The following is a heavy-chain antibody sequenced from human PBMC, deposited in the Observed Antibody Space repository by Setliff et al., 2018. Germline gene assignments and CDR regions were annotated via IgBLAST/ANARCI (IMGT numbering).Heavy chain of an antibody. Sequence: SCAASGFTFTSYAMTWVRQAPGKGLEWVGRIRSRNDGGTTDYAAPVKGRFTFSRDDSKNTLYLQMNNLKTEDTATYYCTSAKLERRTGHHYYMDVWGKGTTVTVSS. D-gene: IGHD1-1*01. J-gene: IGHJ6*03. CDR3: TSAKLERRTGHHYYMDV. CDR1: GFTFTSYA. CDR2: IRSRNDGGTT. V-gene: IGHV3-15*01.